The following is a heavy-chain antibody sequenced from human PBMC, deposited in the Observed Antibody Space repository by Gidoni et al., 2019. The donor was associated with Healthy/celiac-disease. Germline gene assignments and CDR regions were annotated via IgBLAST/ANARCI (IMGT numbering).Heavy chain of an antibody. D-gene: IGHD1-26*01. J-gene: IGHJ4*02. CDR1: GYSFTSYW. V-gene: IGHV5-10-1*01. CDR2: IDHSDSYT. CDR3: ARHESGSYYGYIDY. Sequence: EVQLVQSGAEVKKSGESLRISCMGSGYSFTSYWISWLRQMPGKGLEWMGRIDHSDSYTNYSPSFQGNVTISADKYISTAYLQWSSLKASDTAMYYFARHESGSYYGYIDYWGQGTLVTVSS.